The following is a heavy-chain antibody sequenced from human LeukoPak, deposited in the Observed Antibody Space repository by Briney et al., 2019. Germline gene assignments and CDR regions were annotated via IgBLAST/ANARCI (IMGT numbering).Heavy chain of an antibody. J-gene: IGHJ4*02. D-gene: IGHD2-15*01. V-gene: IGHV1-2*02. Sequence: ASVKNSCMASRYTFSDYYIHWVRQAPGQGLEWMGWITPNSGGTKYAKRFRGRVTITRDTSISTAYMDLSSLGSDDTAVFYCVRKSATRRTSEFDYWGQGTPVTVSS. CDR1: RYTFSDYY. CDR2: ITPNSGGT. CDR3: VRKSATRRTSEFDY.